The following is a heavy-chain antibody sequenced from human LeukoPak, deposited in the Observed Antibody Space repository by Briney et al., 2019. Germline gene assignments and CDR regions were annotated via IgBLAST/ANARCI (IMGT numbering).Heavy chain of an antibody. D-gene: IGHD6-13*01. CDR3: ARDHSSSWYFDY. CDR1: GFTFSSYE. V-gene: IGHV3-7*01. CDR2: IKQDGSEK. J-gene: IGHJ4*02. Sequence: GGSLRLSCAGSGFTFSSYEMSWVRQAPGKGLEWVANIKQDGSEKYYVDSVKGRFTISRDNAENSLYLQMNSLRAEDTAVYYCARDHSSSWYFDYWGQGTLVTVSS.